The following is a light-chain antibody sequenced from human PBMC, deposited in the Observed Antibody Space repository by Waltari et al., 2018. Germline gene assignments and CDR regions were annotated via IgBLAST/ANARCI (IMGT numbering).Light chain of an antibody. V-gene: IGKV1-12*01. CDR2: AAS. Sequence: DIQMTQSPPSVSASVGDRVTITCRASQGIRSWLAWYQQKPGKAPKLLIYAASSLQGGVPSRFSGGGSGTDFTLTISSLQPEDFATYYCQQSYSSPYTFGQGTKLEIK. J-gene: IGKJ2*01. CDR1: QGIRSW. CDR3: QQSYSSPYT.